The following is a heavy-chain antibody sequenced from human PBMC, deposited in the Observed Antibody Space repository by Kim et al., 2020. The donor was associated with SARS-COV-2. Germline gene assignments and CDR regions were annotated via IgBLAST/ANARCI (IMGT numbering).Heavy chain of an antibody. J-gene: IGHJ4*02. V-gene: IGHV3-74*01. CDR3: AREASRRESGSRSDY. Sequence: DSVKGRFTISRDNAKNTLYLQMNSLRVEDTAVYFCAREASRRESGSRSDYWGQGSRVTVSS. D-gene: IGHD1-26*01.